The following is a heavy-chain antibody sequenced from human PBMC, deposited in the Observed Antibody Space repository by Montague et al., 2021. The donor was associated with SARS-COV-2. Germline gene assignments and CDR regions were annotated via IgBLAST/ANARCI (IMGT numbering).Heavy chain of an antibody. V-gene: IGHV4-39*02. J-gene: IGHJ4*02. CDR2: LSSSGST. D-gene: IGHD6-19*01. CDR3: ARPGSVSGWFYFDD. Sequence: SETLSFTCIVSGESIDRDTYYWGWIRQSPGKGLEWIGSLSSSGSTYYXXXLRSRVTISMDTSKNHFSLKVNSVTATDTAVYFCARPGSVSGWFYFDDWGQGTLVSVSS. CDR1: GESIDRDTYY.